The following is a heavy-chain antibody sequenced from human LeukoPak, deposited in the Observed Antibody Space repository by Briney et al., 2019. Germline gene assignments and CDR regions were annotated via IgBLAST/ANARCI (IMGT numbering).Heavy chain of an antibody. J-gene: IGHJ6*02. CDR2: IYYSGST. CDR1: GGSLSSYY. D-gene: IGHD2/OR15-2a*01. V-gene: IGHV4-59*01. CDR3: ARGGVIEVPNSTAGYGMDV. Sequence: SETLSLTCTVSGGSLSSYYWSWIRQPPGKGLEWIGYIYYSGSTNYNPSLKSRVTISVDTSKNQFSLKLSSVTAADTAVYYCARGGVIEVPNSTAGYGMDVWGQGTTVTVSS.